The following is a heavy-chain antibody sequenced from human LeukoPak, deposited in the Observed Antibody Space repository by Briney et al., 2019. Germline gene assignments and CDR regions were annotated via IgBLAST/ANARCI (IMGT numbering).Heavy chain of an antibody. V-gene: IGHV4-59*08. CDR1: GGSISTYY. D-gene: IGHD6-13*01. CDR3: ARRGYFNS. J-gene: IGHJ4*02. Sequence: PSGTLSLTCTVSGGSISTYYWSWIRQPPGKRLEWIGYIYYTGDTSYNPSLKSRVTITVDTSKNQFSLRLTSVTAADTAVYYCARRGYFNSWGQGTLVTVSS. CDR2: IYYTGDT.